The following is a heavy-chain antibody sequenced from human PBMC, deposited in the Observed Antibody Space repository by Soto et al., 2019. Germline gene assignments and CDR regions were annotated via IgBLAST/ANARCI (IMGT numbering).Heavy chain of an antibody. CDR3: ARDVTVTTFTPYYYYYYMDV. D-gene: IGHD4-17*01. CDR1: GFTFSSYS. Sequence: EVQLVESGGGLVKPGGSLRLSCAASGFTFSSYSMNWVRQAPGKGLEWVSAISSSSSYIYYADSVKGRFTISRDNAKNSLYLQMNSLRAEDTAVYYCARDVTVTTFTPYYYYYYMDVWGKGTTVTVSS. J-gene: IGHJ6*03. CDR2: ISSSSSYI. V-gene: IGHV3-21*01.